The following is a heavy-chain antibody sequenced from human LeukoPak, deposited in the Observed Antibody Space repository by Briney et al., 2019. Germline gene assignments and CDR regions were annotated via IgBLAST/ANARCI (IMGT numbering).Heavy chain of an antibody. V-gene: IGHV1-3*01. CDR3: ARDQGVLRYFDWLPYQGFDY. CDR1: GYTFTSYA. CDR2: INAGNGNT. Sequence: ASVKVSCNASGYTFTSYAMHWVRQAPGQRLEWMGWINAGNGNTKYSQKFQGRVTITRDTSASTAYMELSSLRSEDTAVYYCARDQGVLRYFDWLPYQGFDYWGQGTLVTVSS. D-gene: IGHD3-9*01. J-gene: IGHJ4*02.